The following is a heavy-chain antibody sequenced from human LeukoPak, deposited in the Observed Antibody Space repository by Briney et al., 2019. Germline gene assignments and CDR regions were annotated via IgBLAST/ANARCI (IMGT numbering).Heavy chain of an antibody. CDR3: AKDQCSSTSCYIGY. D-gene: IGHD2-2*02. CDR2: IRYDGSNK. V-gene: IGHV3-30*02. Sequence: PGGSLRLSCAASGFTFSSYGMHWVCQAPGKGLEWVAFIRYDGSNKYYADSVKGRFTISRDNSKNTLYLQMNSLRAEDTAVYYCAKDQCSSTSCYIGYWGQGTLVTVSS. J-gene: IGHJ4*02. CDR1: GFTFSSYG.